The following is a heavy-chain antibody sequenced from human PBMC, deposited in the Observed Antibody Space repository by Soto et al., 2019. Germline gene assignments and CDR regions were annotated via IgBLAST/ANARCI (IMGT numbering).Heavy chain of an antibody. D-gene: IGHD5-12*01. CDR2: IIPIFGTV. Sequence: QVQLVQSGAEVKMPGSSVKVSCKASGGTFSNYPVSWVRQAPGQGLEWMGGIIPIFGTVNYAQKFQGRLTITADESPSTAYMELSSLRSEDTAVYYCARGNHRWLQLWYFDLWGRGTLVTVSS. V-gene: IGHV1-69*12. CDR3: ARGNHRWLQLWYFDL. CDR1: GGTFSNYP. J-gene: IGHJ2*01.